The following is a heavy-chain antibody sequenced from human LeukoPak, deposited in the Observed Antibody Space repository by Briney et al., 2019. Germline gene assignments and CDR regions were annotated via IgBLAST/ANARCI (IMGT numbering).Heavy chain of an antibody. V-gene: IGHV1-2*02. D-gene: IGHD3-22*01. CDR2: INPNSGDT. Sequence: ASVKVSCKASGYTFTGYYLHWVRQAPGQGLEWMGWINPNSGDTKYAQKFQGRVTMTRDTSIGTAYMEVRSDDTAVYYCARKNYYDTSGRFDCWGQGTLVTVSS. CDR3: ARKNYYDTSGRFDC. CDR1: GYTFTGYY. J-gene: IGHJ4*02.